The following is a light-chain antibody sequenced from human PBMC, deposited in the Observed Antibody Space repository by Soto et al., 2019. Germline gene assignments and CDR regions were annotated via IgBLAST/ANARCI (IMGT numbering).Light chain of an antibody. V-gene: IGKV3-15*01. CDR3: QQTHSAPRT. CDR1: QSVSTN. Sequence: EIVMTQSPATLSVFPGERATLSCRASQSVSTNLAWYQQKPGQAPRLLVYGASTRASGIPARFSGSGSGTEFTLTISSLQSEDFAVYYCQQTHSAPRTFGQGTRLDIK. CDR2: GAS. J-gene: IGKJ1*01.